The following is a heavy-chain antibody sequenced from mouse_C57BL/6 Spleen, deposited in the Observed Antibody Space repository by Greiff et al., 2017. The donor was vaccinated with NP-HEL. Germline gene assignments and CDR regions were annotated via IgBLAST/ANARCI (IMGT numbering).Heavy chain of an antibody. V-gene: IGHV1-55*01. Sequence: QVQLQQPGAELVKPGASVKMSCKASGYTFTSYWITWVKQRPGQGLEWIGDIYPGSGSTNYNEKFKSKATLTVDTSSSTAYMQLSSLTSEDSAVYYCARFTNYYGSSYDYWGQGTTLTVSS. CDR1: GYTFTSYW. CDR2: IYPGSGST. D-gene: IGHD1-1*01. CDR3: ARFTNYYGSSYDY. J-gene: IGHJ2*01.